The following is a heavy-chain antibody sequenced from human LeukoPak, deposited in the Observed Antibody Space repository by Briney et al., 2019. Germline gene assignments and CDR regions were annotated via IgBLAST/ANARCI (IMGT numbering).Heavy chain of an antibody. CDR2: ISSTSSSI. D-gene: IGHD3-3*02. CDR1: GFTFSAYA. J-gene: IGHJ3*02. Sequence: GGSLRLSCAASGFTFSAYAMNWVRQAPGEGLEWVSYISSTSSSINYADSVKGRFTISRDNAKNSLYLQMNSLRAEDTAVYYCASYVLGDAFDIWGQGTMVTVSS. CDR3: ASYVLGDAFDI. V-gene: IGHV3-21*01.